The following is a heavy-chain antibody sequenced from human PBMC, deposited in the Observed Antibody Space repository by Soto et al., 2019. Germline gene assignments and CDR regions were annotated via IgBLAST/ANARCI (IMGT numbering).Heavy chain of an antibody. D-gene: IGHD3-10*01. V-gene: IGHV4-59*08. J-gene: IGHJ4*01. CDR3: ARQIRDASGTYHFPY. CDR2: ISYSGTT. Sequence: SETLALTFTVPGVSINTVYWNWIRQPPGKGLEWIGFISYSGTTNYNPSLKSRVTISIDTSRSQFSLKLTSVTAADTAVYYCARQIRDASGTYHFPYWGQGTLFTVSA. CDR1: GVSINTVY.